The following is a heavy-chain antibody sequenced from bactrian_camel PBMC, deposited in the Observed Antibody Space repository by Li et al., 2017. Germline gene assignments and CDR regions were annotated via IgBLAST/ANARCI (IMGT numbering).Heavy chain of an antibody. D-gene: IGHD1*01. J-gene: IGHJ6*01. CDR3: AVDRRWTGATWFHRAERYAT. CDR2: IVWEGGDT. V-gene: IGHV3-3*01. CDR1: AYTGTMTS. Sequence: HVQLVESGEESVQAGGSLRLSCATSAYTGTMTSMAWFHQAPGKEREGVAAIVWEGGDTHYYSESVKGRFTMSRDIAKKMLYLEMNNLRPEDTGVYYCAVDRRWTGATWFHRAERYATWGQGTQVTVS.